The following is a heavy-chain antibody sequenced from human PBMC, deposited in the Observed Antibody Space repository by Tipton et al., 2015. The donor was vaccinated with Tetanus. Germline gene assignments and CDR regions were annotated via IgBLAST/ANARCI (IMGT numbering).Heavy chain of an antibody. CDR3: ARHPPPYYYGSGSYLDY. Sequence: TLSLTCAVYGASFSDYYWSWIRQAPGKALEWIGSIYYSGSTFYHPSLQSRVTISVDTSKNQFSLRLSSVTAADTAVYFCARHPPPYYYGSGSYLDYWGQGTPVTVSS. CDR1: GASFSDYY. D-gene: IGHD3-10*01. V-gene: IGHV4-34*01. J-gene: IGHJ4*02. CDR2: IYYSGST.